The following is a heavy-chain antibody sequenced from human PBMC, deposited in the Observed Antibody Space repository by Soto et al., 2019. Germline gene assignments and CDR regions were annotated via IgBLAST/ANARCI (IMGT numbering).Heavy chain of an antibody. J-gene: IGHJ4*02. CDR3: ARARALVTSDYFDY. Sequence: QVQLVQSGGGVVQPGRSLRLSCAASGFTFSSYDMHWVRQAPGKGLEWVAIISYDGSNKYYADSVKGRFTISRDNSKNTLYLQMNSLRVEDTAVYYWARARALVTSDYFDYWGQGTLVTVSS. CDR2: ISYDGSNK. CDR1: GFTFSSYD. D-gene: IGHD2-21*02. V-gene: IGHV3-33*01.